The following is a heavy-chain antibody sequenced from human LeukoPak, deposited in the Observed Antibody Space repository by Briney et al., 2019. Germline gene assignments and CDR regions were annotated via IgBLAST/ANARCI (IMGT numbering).Heavy chain of an antibody. CDR3: ARHTRDQWELLRDAFDI. CDR1: GGSISSSSYY. V-gene: IGHV4-39*07. Sequence: PSETLSLTCTVSGGSISSSSYYWGCIRQPPGKGREWIGSIYYSGSTYYNPSLKSRVTISVDTSKNQFSLKLSSVTAADTAVYYCARHTRDQWELLRDAFDIWGQGTMVTVSS. D-gene: IGHD1-26*01. CDR2: IYYSGST. J-gene: IGHJ3*02.